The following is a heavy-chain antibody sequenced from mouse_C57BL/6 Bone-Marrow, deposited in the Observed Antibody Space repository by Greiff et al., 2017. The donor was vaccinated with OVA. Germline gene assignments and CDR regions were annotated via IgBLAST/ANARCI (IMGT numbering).Heavy chain of an antibody. V-gene: IGHV1-69*01. Sequence: VQLQQPGAELVMPGASVKLSCKASGYTFTSYWMHWVKQRPGQGLEWIGEIDPSDSYTNYNQKFKGKSTLTVDKSSSTAYMQLSSLTSEDSAVYYCARSGGYYAFAYWGQGTLVTVSA. D-gene: IGHD2-3*01. CDR3: ARSGGYYAFAY. J-gene: IGHJ3*01. CDR2: IDPSDSYT. CDR1: GYTFTSYW.